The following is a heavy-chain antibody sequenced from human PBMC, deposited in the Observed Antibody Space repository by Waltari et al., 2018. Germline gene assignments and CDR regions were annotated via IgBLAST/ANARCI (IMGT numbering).Heavy chain of an antibody. V-gene: IGHV1-2*02. J-gene: IGHJ4*02. D-gene: IGHD6-13*01. Sequence: QVQLVQSGAEVKKPGASVKVSCKASGYTFTGYYMPWVRQPPGQGLEWMDWINPISGGTNHAQKCQGRVTMTRDTSISTAYMEVSRLRSDDTAVYYCASDLEPCSSWYGIDYWGQGTLVTVSS. CDR1: GYTFTGYY. CDR3: ASDLEPCSSWYGIDY. CDR2: INPISGGT.